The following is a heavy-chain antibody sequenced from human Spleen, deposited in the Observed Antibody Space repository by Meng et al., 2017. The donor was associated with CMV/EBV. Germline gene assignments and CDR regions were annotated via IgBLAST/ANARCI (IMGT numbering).Heavy chain of an antibody. CDR2: ISTSSNYM. V-gene: IGHV3-21*01. CDR3: ARAYASIAAGGYYAMDA. J-gene: IGHJ6*02. CDR1: GFTFSGYN. Sequence: GESLKISCAASGFTFSGYNMNWVRQAPGKGLEWVSSISTSSNYMYYADSVKGRFTISRDNAENSLYLQMNSLRAEDTAVYYCARAYASIAAGGYYAMDAWGQGTTVTVSS. D-gene: IGHD6-13*01.